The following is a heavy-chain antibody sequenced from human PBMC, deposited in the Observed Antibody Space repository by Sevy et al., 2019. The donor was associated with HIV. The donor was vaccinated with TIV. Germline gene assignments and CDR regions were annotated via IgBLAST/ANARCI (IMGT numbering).Heavy chain of an antibody. J-gene: IGHJ3*01. Sequence: SETLSLTCTVSGGSISSLNYYWSWIRQHPGKGLEWIGYISYSGRTSYNPSLKGRLTISLDTSKNQFSLRLSSVTAADTALFYCARANAYLTSDAFDLWGQGTMVTVSS. CDR2: ISYSGRT. D-gene: IGHD1-26*01. CDR1: GGSISSLNYY. V-gene: IGHV4-31*03. CDR3: ARANAYLTSDAFDL.